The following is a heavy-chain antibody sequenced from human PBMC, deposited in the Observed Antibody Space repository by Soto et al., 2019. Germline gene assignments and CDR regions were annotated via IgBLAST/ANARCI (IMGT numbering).Heavy chain of an antibody. D-gene: IGHD2-2*01. J-gene: IGHJ6*02. Sequence: QVQLVESGGGVVQPGRSLRLSCAASGFTFSSYGMHWVRQAPGKGLEWVAVIWYDGSNKYYADSVKGRFTISRDNSKNTLYLQMNSLRAEDTAVYYCARDGNVVARGHGMDVWGQGTTVTVSS. CDR3: ARDGNVVARGHGMDV. CDR1: GFTFSSYG. V-gene: IGHV3-33*01. CDR2: IWYDGSNK.